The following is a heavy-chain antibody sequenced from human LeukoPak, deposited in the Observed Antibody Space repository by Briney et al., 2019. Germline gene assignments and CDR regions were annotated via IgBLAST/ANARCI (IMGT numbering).Heavy chain of an antibody. CDR2: IIPIFGTA. CDR3: ARDGGYCSSPSCHGAYYYYYYGMDV. J-gene: IGHJ6*02. V-gene: IGHV1-69*01. Sequence: SVRVSCKASGGTFSSYAISWVRQAPGQGLEWMGGIIPIFGTANYAQKFQGRVTITADESTSTAYMELSSLRSEDTAVYYCARDGGYCSSPSCHGAYYYYYYGMDVWGQGTTVTVSS. D-gene: IGHD2-2*01. CDR1: GGTFSSYA.